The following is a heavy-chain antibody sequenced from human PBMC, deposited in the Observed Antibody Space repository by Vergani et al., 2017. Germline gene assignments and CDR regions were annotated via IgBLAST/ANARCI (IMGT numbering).Heavy chain of an antibody. Sequence: QVQLVQSGAEVKKPGASVKVSCKASGYTFTSYYMHWVRQAPGQGLEWMGIINPSGGSTSYAQKFQGRVTMTRDTSTSTVYMELSSRISEDTAGYYGASLYCSSTSCQLFDPWGQGTLVTVSS. D-gene: IGHD2-2*01. CDR3: ASLYCSSTSCQLFDP. V-gene: IGHV1-46*03. CDR2: INPSGGST. J-gene: IGHJ5*02. CDR1: GYTFTSYY.